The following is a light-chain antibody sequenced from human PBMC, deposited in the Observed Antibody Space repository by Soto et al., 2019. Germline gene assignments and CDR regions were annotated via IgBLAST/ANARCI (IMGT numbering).Light chain of an antibody. CDR3: LQYNNWPWT. J-gene: IGKJ1*01. V-gene: IGKV3-15*01. CDR1: HSDSSN. Sequence: EIVMTQSPATLSVSPGERATLSCRASHSDSSNLAWYQQKPGQAPRLLIYGASTRATGIPARFGGSRSGTEFTLTISSLQSEDFAVYYCLQYNNWPWTFGLGTKVEIK. CDR2: GAS.